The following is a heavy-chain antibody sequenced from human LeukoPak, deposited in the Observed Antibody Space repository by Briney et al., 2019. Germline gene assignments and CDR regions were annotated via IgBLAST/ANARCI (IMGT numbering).Heavy chain of an antibody. D-gene: IGHD2-15*01. J-gene: IGHJ4*02. CDR2: MNPNSGNT. V-gene: IGHV1-8*03. CDR1: GYTFTSYD. Sequence: ASVTVSCKASGYTFTSYDINWVRQATGQGLEWMGWMNPNSGNTGYAQKFQGRVTITRNTSISTAYMELSSLRSEDTAVYYCARESTSGGSSHLEDWGQGTLVTVSS. CDR3: ARESTSGGSSHLED.